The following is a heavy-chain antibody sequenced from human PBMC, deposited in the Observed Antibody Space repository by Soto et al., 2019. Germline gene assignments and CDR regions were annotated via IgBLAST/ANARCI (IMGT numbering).Heavy chain of an antibody. CDR3: AKGLGGDY. J-gene: IGHJ4*02. V-gene: IGHV3-23*01. Sequence: LRVSCAPSGFTFISYAMSWVRQAPGKGLEWVSAISGSGGSTYYADSVKGRFTISRDNSKNTLYLQMNSLRAEDTAVYYCAKGLGGDYWGRGTLVTVSS. CDR2: ISGSGGST. CDR1: GFTFISYA. D-gene: IGHD2-15*01.